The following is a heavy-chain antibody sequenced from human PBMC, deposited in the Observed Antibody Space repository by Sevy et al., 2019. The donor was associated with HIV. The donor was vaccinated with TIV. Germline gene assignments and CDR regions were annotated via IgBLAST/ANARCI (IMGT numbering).Heavy chain of an antibody. D-gene: IGHD3-22*01. CDR2: ISSSGDST. V-gene: IGHV3-23*01. J-gene: IGHJ4*02. CDR1: GFTFSSYG. Sequence: GGSLRLSCAASGFTFSSYGMSWVRQAPGKGLEWVSGISSSGDSTYYVDSVKGRFTISRDNSKNTVYLQMNSLRAEDTAVYYCAKRKGTSGYYCDFDNWGQGTLATVSS. CDR3: AKRKGTSGYYCDFDN.